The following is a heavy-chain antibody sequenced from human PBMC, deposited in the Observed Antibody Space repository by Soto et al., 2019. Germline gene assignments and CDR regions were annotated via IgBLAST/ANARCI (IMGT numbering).Heavy chain of an antibody. J-gene: IGHJ4*02. CDR2: ISGSGSST. V-gene: IGHV3-23*01. Sequence: PWWSXRLSCFASVFTFNKQALSLVRHAPGKGLEWVSAISGSGSSTYESDSVKGRFNISRDNSNNTLYLQMNRLRAEDTAIYYCARTNGVIKVISDFENWGQGTPV. D-gene: IGHD3-22*01. CDR3: ARTNGVIKVISDFEN. CDR1: VFTFNKQA.